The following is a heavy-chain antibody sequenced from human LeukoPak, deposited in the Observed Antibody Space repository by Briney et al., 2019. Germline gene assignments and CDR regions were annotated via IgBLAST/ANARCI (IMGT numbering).Heavy chain of an antibody. V-gene: IGHV3-48*01. CDR1: GFTFSSYS. D-gene: IGHD3-22*01. CDR3: ARDSRYNYDTSGRGAYYFDY. J-gene: IGHJ4*02. Sequence: GGSLRLSCAASGFTFSSYSMNWVRQAPGKGLEWVSYISSSGSTIYYADSVKGRFTISRDNAKNSLFLQMNSLRAEDTAVYYCARDSRYNYDTSGRGAYYFDYWGQGALVTVSS. CDR2: ISSSGSTI.